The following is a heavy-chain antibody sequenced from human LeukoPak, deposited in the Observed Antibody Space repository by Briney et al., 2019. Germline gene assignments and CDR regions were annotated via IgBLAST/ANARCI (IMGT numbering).Heavy chain of an antibody. D-gene: IGHD5-24*01. CDR3: ARDLGWLQSDY. CDR1: GFSFSDHW. J-gene: IGHJ4*02. V-gene: IGHV3-7*01. Sequence: EGSLRLSCVASGFSFSDHWMNWFRQAPGKGLEWVATIKKDGSEQYYVDSMKGRLTISRDNAKISVYLQIHNLRAEDTAVYYCARDLGWLQSDYWGQGTLVTVSS. CDR2: IKKDGSEQ.